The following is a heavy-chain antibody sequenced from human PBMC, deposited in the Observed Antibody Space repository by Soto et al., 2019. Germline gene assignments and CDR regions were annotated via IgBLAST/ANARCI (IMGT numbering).Heavy chain of an antibody. Sequence: QVQLVQSGAEVKKPGASVKVSCKASGYTFTSYDIHWVRQAPGQGLEWMGVFNPSGGSRTYAQKFQGRLIMTKDTSTSTVYMELSSLRSEDTAVYYCASVMVRGVPNYYPMGVWGQGTTVTVSS. CDR3: ASVMVRGVPNYYPMGV. CDR1: GYTFTSYD. D-gene: IGHD3-10*01. CDR2: FNPSGGSR. J-gene: IGHJ6*02. V-gene: IGHV1-46*01.